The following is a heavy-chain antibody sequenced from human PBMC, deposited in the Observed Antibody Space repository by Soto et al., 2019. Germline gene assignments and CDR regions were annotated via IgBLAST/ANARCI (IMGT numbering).Heavy chain of an antibody. Sequence: SETLSLTCTVSGGSINGYYWSWIRQPPGKGLEWIGYIYYRGSTNYNPSLKSRVTISVDTSKNQFSLKLSSVTAADTAVYYCARERCSSTSCYEYNWFDPWGQGTLVTVPQ. CDR3: ARERCSSTSCYEYNWFDP. J-gene: IGHJ5*02. CDR1: GGSINGYY. D-gene: IGHD2-2*01. CDR2: IYYRGST. V-gene: IGHV4-59*12.